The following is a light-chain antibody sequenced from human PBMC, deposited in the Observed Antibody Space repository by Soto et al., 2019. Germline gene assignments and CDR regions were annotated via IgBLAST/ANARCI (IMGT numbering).Light chain of an antibody. V-gene: IGLV2-23*01. CDR3: SSYAGSSTLV. J-gene: IGLJ2*01. Sequence: QSALTQPASVSGSPGQSITIPCTGTSSDIGSYNLVSWYQQHPGKAPKLMIYEGTKRPSGVSDRFSGSKSGNTASLTISGLQAEDEADYYCSSYAGSSTLVFGGGTKVTVL. CDR2: EGT. CDR1: SSDIGSYNL.